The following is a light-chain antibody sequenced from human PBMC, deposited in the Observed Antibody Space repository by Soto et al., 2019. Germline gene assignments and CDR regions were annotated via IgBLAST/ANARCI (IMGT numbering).Light chain of an antibody. CDR2: EVS. CDR3: QHLNSYPIT. J-gene: IGKJ5*01. Sequence: IQLSQIPSSLSASVGDRVTITCRASQGVSSHLAWHQQKPGKAPKLLIYEVSTLQSGVPSRFSGSGSGTDFTLTISSLQPEDFATYYCQHLNSYPITFGQGTLLEVK. CDR1: QGVSSH. V-gene: IGKV1-9*01.